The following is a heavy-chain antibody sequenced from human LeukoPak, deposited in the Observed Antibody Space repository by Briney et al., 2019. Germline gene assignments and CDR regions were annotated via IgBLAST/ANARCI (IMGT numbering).Heavy chain of an antibody. J-gene: IGHJ3*02. D-gene: IGHD3-10*01. Sequence: GGSLRLSCAASGFTFSSYAMSWVRQAPGKGLEWVSAISGSGGSTYYADSVKGRFTISRDNAKNSLYLQMNSLRAEDTAVYYCARTWFGELLSGAFDIWGQGTMVTVSS. CDR2: ISGSGGST. V-gene: IGHV3-23*01. CDR3: ARTWFGELLSGAFDI. CDR1: GFTFSSYA.